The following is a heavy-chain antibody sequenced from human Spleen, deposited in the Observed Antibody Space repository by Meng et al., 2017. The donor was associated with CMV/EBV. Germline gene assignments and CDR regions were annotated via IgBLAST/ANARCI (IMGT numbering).Heavy chain of an antibody. D-gene: IGHD1-20*01. Sequence: SETLSLTCAVSGGSISSSNWWSWVRQPPGKGLEWIGEIYHSGSTNYNPSLKSRVTISVDTSKNQFSLKLTSVTAADTAVYFCARTHNNWNPWPFDYWGQGTLVTVSS. CDR3: ARTHNNWNPWPFDY. CDR2: IYHSGST. CDR1: GGSISSSNW. V-gene: IGHV4-4*02. J-gene: IGHJ4*02.